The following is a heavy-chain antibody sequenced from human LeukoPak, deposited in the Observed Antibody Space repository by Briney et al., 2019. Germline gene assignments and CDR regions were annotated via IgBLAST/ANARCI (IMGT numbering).Heavy chain of an antibody. V-gene: IGHV3-48*01. Sequence: PGGSLRLSCAASGFTFSSYEMNWVRQAPGKGLEWVSYISSSSSTIYYADSVKGRFTISRGNAKNSLYLQMNSLRAEDTAVYYCARDRAIAYCGGDCPNWFDPWGQGTLVTVSS. CDR3: ARDRAIAYCGGDCPNWFDP. J-gene: IGHJ5*02. D-gene: IGHD2-21*02. CDR2: ISSSSSTI. CDR1: GFTFSSYE.